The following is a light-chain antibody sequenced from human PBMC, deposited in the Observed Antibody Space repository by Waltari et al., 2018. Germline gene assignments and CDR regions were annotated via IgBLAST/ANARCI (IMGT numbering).Light chain of an antibody. CDR3: CSYAGSYTFV. J-gene: IGLJ7*01. V-gene: IGLV2-11*01. CDR1: SSDVGSYNF. CDR2: DVV. Sequence: QSALTQPRSVSGSPGQSVTISCSGTSSDVGSYNFVSLYQQHPGNAPKLLIYDVVKRPSGVPDRFSGSKSGNTASLTISGLQTEDESDYYCCSYAGSYTFVFGGGTQLTVL.